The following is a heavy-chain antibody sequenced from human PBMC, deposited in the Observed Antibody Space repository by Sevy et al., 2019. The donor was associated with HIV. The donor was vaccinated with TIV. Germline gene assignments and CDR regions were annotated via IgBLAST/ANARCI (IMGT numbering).Heavy chain of an antibody. CDR3: ARDCSGGSCRRGYFQH. CDR2: IIPIFGTA. V-gene: IGHV1-69*13. Sequence: ASVKVSCEASGGTFSSYAISWVRQAPGQGLAWMGGIIPIFGTANYAQKFQGRVTITADESTSTAYMELSSLRSEDTAVYYCARDCSGGSCRRGYFQHWGQGTLVTVSS. D-gene: IGHD2-15*01. CDR1: GGTFSSYA. J-gene: IGHJ1*01.